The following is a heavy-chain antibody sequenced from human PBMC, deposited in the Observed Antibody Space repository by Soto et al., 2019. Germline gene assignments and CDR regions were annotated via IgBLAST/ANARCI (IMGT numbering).Heavy chain of an antibody. Sequence: QVQLQESGPGLVKPSQTLSLTCTVSGGSISSGNYHWSWIRQHPGKGLEWIGYIFYSGITYYNPSLKSRVTISVDTSKNQFSLKLSFVTAADTAVYYCARWAVAAAANYYYYYYMDVWGKGTTVTVSS. CDR2: IFYSGIT. J-gene: IGHJ6*03. D-gene: IGHD6-13*01. CDR1: GGSISSGNYH. V-gene: IGHV4-31*03. CDR3: ARWAVAAAANYYYYYYMDV.